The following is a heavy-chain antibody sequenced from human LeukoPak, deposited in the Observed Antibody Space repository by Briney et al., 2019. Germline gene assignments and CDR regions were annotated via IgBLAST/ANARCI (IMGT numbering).Heavy chain of an antibody. D-gene: IGHD1-26*01. Sequence: SETLSLTCTVSGGSISSYYWSWIRQPPGKGLEWIGYIYYSGSTNYNPSLKSRVTISIDTSKNQFSLKLRFVTAADTAVYYCASTGSYPSEYFQHWGQGTLVTVSS. V-gene: IGHV4-59*08. J-gene: IGHJ1*01. CDR3: ASTGSYPSEYFQH. CDR1: GGSISSYY. CDR2: IYYSGST.